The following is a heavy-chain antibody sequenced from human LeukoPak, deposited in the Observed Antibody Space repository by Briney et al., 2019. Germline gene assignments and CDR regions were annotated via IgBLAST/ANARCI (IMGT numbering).Heavy chain of an antibody. V-gene: IGHV1-69*05. J-gene: IGHJ4*02. D-gene: IGHD3-22*01. CDR3: ARGYYYDSSGYPY. CDR1: GCTFSSYA. Sequence: GASVKVSFKASGCTFSSYAISWVRQAPGQGLEWMGRIIPIFGTANYAQKFQGRVTITTDESTSTAYMELSSLRSEDTAVYYCARGYYYDSSGYPYWGQGTLVTVSS. CDR2: IIPIFGTA.